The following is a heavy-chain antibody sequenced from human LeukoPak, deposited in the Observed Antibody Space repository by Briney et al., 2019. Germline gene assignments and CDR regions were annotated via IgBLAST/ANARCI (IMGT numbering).Heavy chain of an antibody. Sequence: PWASVKVSCKASGYTFTSYYMHWVRQAPGQGLEWMGIINPSGGSTSYAQKFQGRVTMTRDMSTSTVYMELSSLRSEDTAVYYCARGFGGDDILTGYYYYYYYMDVWGKGTTVTVSS. CDR3: ARGFGGDDILTGYYYYYYYMDV. D-gene: IGHD3-9*01. CDR2: INPSGGST. V-gene: IGHV1-46*01. CDR1: GYTFTSYY. J-gene: IGHJ6*03.